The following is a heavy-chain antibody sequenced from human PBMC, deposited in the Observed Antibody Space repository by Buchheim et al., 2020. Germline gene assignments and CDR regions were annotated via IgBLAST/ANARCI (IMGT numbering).Heavy chain of an antibody. V-gene: IGHV1-69*08. D-gene: IGHD6-6*01. CDR2: IIPILGIA. J-gene: IGHJ4*02. Sequence: QVQLVQSGAEVKKPGSSVKVSCKASGGTFSSYTISWVRQAPGQGLEWMGRIIPILGIANYAQKFQGRVTITADKSTSPAYMELSSLRSEYTTVYYCARDRGIAARHFDYWGQGTL. CDR1: GGTFSSYT. CDR3: ARDRGIAARHFDY.